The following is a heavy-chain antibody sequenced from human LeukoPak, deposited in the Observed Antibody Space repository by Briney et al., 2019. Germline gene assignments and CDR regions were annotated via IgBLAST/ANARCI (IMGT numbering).Heavy chain of an antibody. CDR3: ASIYYYDSAPFDP. CDR1: GGSISSGDYY. D-gene: IGHD3-22*01. J-gene: IGHJ5*02. V-gene: IGHV4-61*02. CDR2: IYTSGTT. Sequence: SETLSLTCTVSGGSISSGDYYWNWIRQPAGKGLEWIGRIYTSGTTNYNPSLKSRVTISLDTSKNQFSLKLSSVTAADTAVYYCASIYYYDSAPFDPWGQGTLVTVSS.